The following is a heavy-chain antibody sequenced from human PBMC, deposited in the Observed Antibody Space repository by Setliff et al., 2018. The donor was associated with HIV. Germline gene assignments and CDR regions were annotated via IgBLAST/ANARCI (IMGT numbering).Heavy chain of an antibody. J-gene: IGHJ4*02. V-gene: IGHV4-31*03. D-gene: IGHD3-3*01. CDR3: ARGGLGVVTSFDS. CDR1: GGSISSGGYY. Sequence: KPSETLSLTCTVSGGSISSGGYYWSWIRQHPGKGLEWIGYIHYSGNTYNNPSLNSRISISVDMSKNKFSLKLSSQTAADTAVYYCARGGLGVVTSFDSWGPGTLVTVSS. CDR2: IHYSGNT.